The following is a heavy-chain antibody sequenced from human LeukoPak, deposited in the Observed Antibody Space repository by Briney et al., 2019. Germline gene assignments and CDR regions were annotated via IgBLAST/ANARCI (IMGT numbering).Heavy chain of an antibody. J-gene: IGHJ4*02. V-gene: IGHV3-7*01. CDR2: IKQDGSEK. D-gene: IGHD4-23*01. Sequence: GGSLRLPCAVSGFTFSSYWMSWVRQAPGKGLEWVANIKQDGSEKYYVDSVKGRFTISRDNAKNSLYLQMNSLRAEDTAVYYCASGKTRYYFDYWGQGTLVTVSS. CDR3: ASGKTRYYFDY. CDR1: GFTFSSYW.